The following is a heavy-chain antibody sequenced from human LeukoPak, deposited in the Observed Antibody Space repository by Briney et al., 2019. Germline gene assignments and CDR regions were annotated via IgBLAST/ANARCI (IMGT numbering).Heavy chain of an antibody. CDR3: AKGGDGYNYYFDY. Sequence: GGSLRLSCAASGFTFSSYVMSWGRQAPGKGLEWVSTINKNGGETYYADSVKGRFIISRDNSKNTLYLQMNSLRAEDTAVYYCAKGGDGYNYYFDYWGQETLVTVSS. J-gene: IGHJ4*02. CDR1: GFTFSSYV. CDR2: INKNGGET. V-gene: IGHV3-23*01. D-gene: IGHD5-24*01.